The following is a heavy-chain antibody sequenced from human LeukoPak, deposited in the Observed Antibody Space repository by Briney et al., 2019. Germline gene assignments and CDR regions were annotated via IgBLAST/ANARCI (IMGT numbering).Heavy chain of an antibody. CDR1: GDSISTAIW. Sequence: PSETLSLTCAVSGDSISTAIWWTWVRQPPGKGLEWIGEIYHSGSTNYSPSLKSRVTMSVDMSKNQFSLKLSSVTAADTAIYYCARGLGAVAALAYWGQGTLVTVPS. V-gene: IGHV4-4*02. CDR3: ARGLGAVAALAY. J-gene: IGHJ4*02. CDR2: IYHSGST. D-gene: IGHD6-19*01.